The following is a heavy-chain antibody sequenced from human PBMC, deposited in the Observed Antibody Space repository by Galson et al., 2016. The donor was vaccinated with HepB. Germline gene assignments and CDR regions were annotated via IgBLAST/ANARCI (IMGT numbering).Heavy chain of an antibody. Sequence: SLRLSCAASGFTFGEFGMYWVRQAPGKGLEWVAVISSDGSQKYTLDSVKGRFTISRDNSKNTLYLQMDSLRHEDTATYYCAKDGAPYDDSVALVFDHWGQGILVTVSS. J-gene: IGHJ4*02. CDR3: AKDGAPYDDSVALVFDH. CDR2: ISSDGSQK. V-gene: IGHV3-30*18. D-gene: IGHD3-22*01. CDR1: GFTFGEFG.